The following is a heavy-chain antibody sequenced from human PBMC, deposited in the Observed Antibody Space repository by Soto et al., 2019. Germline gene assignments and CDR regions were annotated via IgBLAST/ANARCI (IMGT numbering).Heavy chain of an antibody. Sequence: ASVKVSCKTSGYTFTNYDVDWERQAPGQGLEWMGWISGYNGNTKYAQKFQGRVTMTTDKSTSTAYMELRSLRSDDTAVYYCAREGDIVGLDAFDVWGQGTIVTVSS. D-gene: IGHD2-15*01. J-gene: IGHJ3*01. CDR3: AREGDIVGLDAFDV. CDR2: ISGYNGNT. V-gene: IGHV1-18*04. CDR1: GYTFTNYD.